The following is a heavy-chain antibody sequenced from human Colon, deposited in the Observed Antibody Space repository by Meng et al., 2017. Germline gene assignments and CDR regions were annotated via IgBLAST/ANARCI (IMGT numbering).Heavy chain of an antibody. D-gene: IGHD6-13*01. CDR1: GFTFSSYA. CDR3: ARESYSSSWYGFR. Sequence: GGSRRLSCAASGFTFSSYAMHWVRQAPGKGLEGVAVISYDGSNKYYAASVKGRFTISRDNSKNTLYLQMNSLRAEDTAVYYCARESYSSSWYGFRWGQGTLVTVSS. J-gene: IGHJ4*02. V-gene: IGHV3-30*04. CDR2: ISYDGSNK.